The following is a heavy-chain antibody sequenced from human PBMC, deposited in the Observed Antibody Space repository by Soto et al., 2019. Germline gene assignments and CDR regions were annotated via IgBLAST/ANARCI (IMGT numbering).Heavy chain of an antibody. CDR1: GGSISSRGYS. V-gene: IGHV4-30-2*01. J-gene: IGHJ4*02. CDR2: IYHSGST. CDR3: VRHAQWIIRAY. Sequence: PSQTMSLTCAVSGGSISSRGYSCTLIRQPPGKGLEWIGYIYHSGSTYYNPSLKSRVTISVDTSKNQFSLKLSSVTAADTAVYYCVRHAQWIIRAYWGQGSLVTVSS. D-gene: IGHD5-12*01.